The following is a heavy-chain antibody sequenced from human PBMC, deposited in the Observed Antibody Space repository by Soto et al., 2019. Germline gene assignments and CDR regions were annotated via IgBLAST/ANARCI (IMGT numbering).Heavy chain of an antibody. CDR1: GYTFTGYY. V-gene: IGHV1-2*02. CDR3: ARDRRLGELSFPRLGWFDP. D-gene: IGHD3-16*02. J-gene: IGHJ5*02. Sequence: GASVKVSCKASGYTFTGYYMHWVRQAPGQGLEWMGWINPNSGGTNYAQKFQGRVTMTRDTSISTAYMELSRLRSDDTAVYYCARDRRLGELSFPRLGWFDPWGQGTLVTVSS. CDR2: INPNSGGT.